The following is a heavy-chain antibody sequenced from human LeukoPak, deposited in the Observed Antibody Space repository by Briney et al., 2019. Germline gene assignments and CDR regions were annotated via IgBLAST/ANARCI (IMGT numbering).Heavy chain of an antibody. CDR2: ISAYNGNT. V-gene: IGHV1-18*01. J-gene: IGHJ4*02. CDR3: AKSPGAVVPAAMLYDY. Sequence: GASVKVSCKASGYTFTSYGISWVRQATGQGLEWMGWISAYNGNTNYAQKLQGRVTMTTDTSTSTAYMEPRSLRSDDTAVYYCAKSPGAVVPAAMLYDYWGQGTLVTVSS. CDR1: GYTFTSYG. D-gene: IGHD2-2*01.